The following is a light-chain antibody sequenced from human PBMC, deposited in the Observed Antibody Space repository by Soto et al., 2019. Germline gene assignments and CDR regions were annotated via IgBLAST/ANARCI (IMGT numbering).Light chain of an antibody. CDR1: QSVSYS. J-gene: IGKJ1*01. V-gene: IGKV3-11*01. CDR3: QQRNNWEWT. CDR2: DAS. Sequence: ELVLIQSPATLSLSPGERATLSCRASQSVSYSLAWYQQKPGQAPRLLIYDASNRATGIPARFSGSGSGTDFTLTMSSLEPEDLAVSYCQQRNNWEWTFGQGTKV.